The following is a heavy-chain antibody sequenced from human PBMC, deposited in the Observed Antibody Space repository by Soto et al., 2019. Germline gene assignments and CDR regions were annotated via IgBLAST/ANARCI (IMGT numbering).Heavy chain of an antibody. D-gene: IGHD3-22*01. J-gene: IGHJ4*02. V-gene: IGHV3-21*01. Sequence: GGTLRLSCTVSGFTFNNYGINWVRKAPGPGLGRVSWVRTGGNAYSSDSAMGRSSISRADAKTCVPFPMNTLSVEATAVYYCGREDSIIRPAVSDFWGQGTLVTVSS. CDR2: VRTGGNA. CDR1: GFTFNNYG. CDR3: GREDSIIRPAVSDF.